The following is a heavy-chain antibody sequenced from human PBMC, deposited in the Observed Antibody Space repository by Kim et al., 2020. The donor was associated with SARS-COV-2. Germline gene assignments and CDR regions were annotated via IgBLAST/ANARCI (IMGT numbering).Heavy chain of an antibody. V-gene: IGHV3-7*04. Sequence: DGRDKYYVDSVKGRLRISRDNAKNSLCLQMNSLRAEDTAVYYCARGGVIAWGQGTLVTVSS. CDR3: ARGGVIA. CDR2: DGRDK. J-gene: IGHJ5*02. D-gene: IGHD2-21*01.